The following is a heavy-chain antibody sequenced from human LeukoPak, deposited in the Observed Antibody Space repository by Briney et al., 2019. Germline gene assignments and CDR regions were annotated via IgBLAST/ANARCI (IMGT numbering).Heavy chain of an antibody. V-gene: IGHV1-69*05. Sequence: SVKVSCKASGGTFSSCAISWGRQAPGQGLEWMGGIIPICGTANYAQKFQGRVTITKDESTSTAYMELSSLRYEDTAVYYCARESVGYGVRYYFDYWGQGTLVTVSS. CDR2: IIPICGTA. D-gene: IGHD4-17*01. CDR1: GGTFSSCA. CDR3: ARESVGYGVRYYFDY. J-gene: IGHJ4*02.